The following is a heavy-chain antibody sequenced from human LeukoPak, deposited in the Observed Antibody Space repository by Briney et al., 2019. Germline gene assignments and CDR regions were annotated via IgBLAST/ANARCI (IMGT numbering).Heavy chain of an antibody. Sequence: SQTLSLTCSVSGASIGSGGYSWSWVRQPPGKGLEWIGSINYSGTTFYNPSLKSRVTISVDTSKNQFSLKLSSVTAADTAVYYCARDGTYYYAFDIWGQGTMVTVSS. CDR3: ARDGTYYYAFDI. CDR2: INYSGTT. V-gene: IGHV4-30-4*07. J-gene: IGHJ3*02. CDR1: GASIGSGGYS. D-gene: IGHD3-10*01.